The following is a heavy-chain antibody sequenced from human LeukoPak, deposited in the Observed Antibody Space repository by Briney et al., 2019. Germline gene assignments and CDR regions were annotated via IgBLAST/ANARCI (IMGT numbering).Heavy chain of an antibody. CDR2: IYTSGGT. CDR1: DGSFNGGSYY. Sequence: PSQTLSLTCTVSDGSFNGGSYYWSWIRQPAGKGLEWIGRIYTSGGTNYNPSLKSRVTISVDTSKNQFSLKLTSVTAADTAIYYCASVGWNHDFDYWGQGALVTVSS. D-gene: IGHD1-1*01. J-gene: IGHJ4*02. CDR3: ASVGWNHDFDY. V-gene: IGHV4-61*02.